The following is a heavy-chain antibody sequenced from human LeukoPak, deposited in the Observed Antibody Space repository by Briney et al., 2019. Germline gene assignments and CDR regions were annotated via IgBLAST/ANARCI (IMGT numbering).Heavy chain of an antibody. J-gene: IGHJ3*02. D-gene: IGHD3-22*01. Sequence: AASVKVSCKASGYTFTGYYIHWVRQAPVQCLEGMGRINPNSGGTNYAQKFQGRVTMTRDTSISTAYMELSRLRSDDTAVYYCARDRRYYYDSSGYWGRLDAFDIWGQGTMVTVSS. CDR1: GYTFTGYY. CDR3: ARDRRYYYDSSGYWGRLDAFDI. CDR2: INPNSGGT. V-gene: IGHV1-2*06.